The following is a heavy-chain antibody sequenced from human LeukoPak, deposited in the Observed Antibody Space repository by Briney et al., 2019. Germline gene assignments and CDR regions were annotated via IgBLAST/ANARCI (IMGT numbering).Heavy chain of an antibody. CDR3: AKYGDPWYYFDF. D-gene: IGHD2-21*02. J-gene: IGHJ4*02. Sequence: GRSLRLSCAASGFSFSSYDMHWVRQAPGKGLEWVAITSYDGRIKKYADSVQGRFTVSRDNSKNTVFLQMDSLRSEDTAVYYCAKYGDPWYYFDFWGQGTLVAVSS. V-gene: IGHV3-30*18. CDR2: TSYDGRIK. CDR1: GFSFSSYD.